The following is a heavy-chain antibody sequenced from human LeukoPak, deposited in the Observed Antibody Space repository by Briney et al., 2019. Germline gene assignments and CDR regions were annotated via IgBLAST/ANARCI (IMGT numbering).Heavy chain of an antibody. CDR2: ISGSGGST. CDR1: GFTFSSYD. CDR3: AKVGSGWYSGAFDY. V-gene: IGHV3-23*01. J-gene: IGHJ4*02. D-gene: IGHD6-19*01. Sequence: GSLRLSCAASGFTFSSYDMSWVRQAPGKGLEWVSAISGSGGSTYYADSVKGRFTISRDNSQNTLYLQMNSLRAEDSAVYYCAKVGSGWYSGAFDYWGQGTPLTVSS.